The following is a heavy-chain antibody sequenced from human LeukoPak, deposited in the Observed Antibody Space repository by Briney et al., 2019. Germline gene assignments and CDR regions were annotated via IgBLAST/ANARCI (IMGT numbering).Heavy chain of an antibody. J-gene: IGHJ4*02. D-gene: IGHD7-27*01. V-gene: IGHV6-1*01. CDR2: TXYRSKXSN. CDR3: ARALETGLGTYLDY. CDR1: GXXXSXXSXX. Sequence: SQTLSLTCAIXGXXXSXXSXXXXXXXXSXXTGXXXXGXTXYRSKXSNDYAVSVKSRITINPDTSKNQFSLQLNSVTPEDTAVHYCARALETGLGTYLDYWGQGALVTVSS.